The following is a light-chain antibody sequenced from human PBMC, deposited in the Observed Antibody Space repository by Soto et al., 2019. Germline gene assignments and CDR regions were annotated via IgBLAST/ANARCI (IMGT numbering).Light chain of an antibody. Sequence: DIELTQSPGTLSLSPGERATISCRASRSVNNNYFAWYQQKPGQAPRLLICGASSRATGIPDRFSGSGSGTEFILTISRLEPDDFAIYHCHQHGGSPETFGQGTKVEIK. CDR1: RSVNNNY. CDR3: HQHGGSPET. J-gene: IGKJ1*01. V-gene: IGKV3-20*01. CDR2: GAS.